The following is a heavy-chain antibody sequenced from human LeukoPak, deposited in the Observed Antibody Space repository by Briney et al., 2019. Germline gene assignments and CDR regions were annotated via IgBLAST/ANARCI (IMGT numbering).Heavy chain of an antibody. CDR2: MNPNSGNT. V-gene: IGHV1-8*03. D-gene: IGHD2-2*01. Sequence: GASVKVSCKASGYTFTSYDINWVRQATGQGLEWMGWMNPNSGNTGYAQKFQGRVTITRNTSISTAYMELSSLRSEDTAVYYCAREIPHYCSSTSCYYYYYMDVWGKGTTVTISS. J-gene: IGHJ6*03. CDR1: GYTFTSYD. CDR3: AREIPHYCSSTSCYYYYYMDV.